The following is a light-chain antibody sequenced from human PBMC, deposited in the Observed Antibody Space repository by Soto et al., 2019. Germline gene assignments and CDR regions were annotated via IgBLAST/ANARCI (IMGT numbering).Light chain of an antibody. CDR1: SSDIGAYNY. CDR2: DLT. Sequence: QSALTQPASVSGSPGQSITISCTGSSSDIGAYNYVSWYQQHPGKAPKLLIYDLTNRPSGVSNRFSASKSGSTASLTISGLQAEDEADYYCSSYTTSRIWMFGGGTRLTVL. CDR3: SSYTTSRIWM. J-gene: IGLJ3*02. V-gene: IGLV2-14*03.